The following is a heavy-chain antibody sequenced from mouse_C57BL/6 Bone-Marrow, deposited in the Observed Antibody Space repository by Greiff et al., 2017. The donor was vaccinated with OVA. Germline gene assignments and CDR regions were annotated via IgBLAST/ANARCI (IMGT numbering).Heavy chain of an antibody. CDR2: IYPGDGDT. V-gene: IGHV1-82*01. CDR3: ARLGGTDLDY. Sequence: VKVVESGPELVKPGASVKISCKASGYAFSSSWMNWVKQRPGKGLEWIGRIYPGDGDTNYNGKFKGKATLTADKSSSTAYMQLSSLTSEDSAVYFCARLGGTDLDYWGQGTSVTVSS. J-gene: IGHJ4*01. CDR1: GYAFSSSW.